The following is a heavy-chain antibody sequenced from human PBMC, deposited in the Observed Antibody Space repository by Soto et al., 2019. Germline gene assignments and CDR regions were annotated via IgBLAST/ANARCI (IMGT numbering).Heavy chain of an antibody. V-gene: IGHV3-30*18. Sequence: GGSLRLSCAASGFTFSSYGMHWVRQAPGKGLEWVAVISYDGSNKYYADSVKGRFTISRDNSKNTLYLQMNSLRAEDTAVYYYAKDLIYCSGGSCRDYWGQGTLVTVSS. D-gene: IGHD2-15*01. J-gene: IGHJ4*02. CDR2: ISYDGSNK. CDR3: AKDLIYCSGGSCRDY. CDR1: GFTFSSYG.